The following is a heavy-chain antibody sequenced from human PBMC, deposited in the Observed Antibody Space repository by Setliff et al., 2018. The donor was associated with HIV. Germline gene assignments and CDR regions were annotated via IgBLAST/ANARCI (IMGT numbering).Heavy chain of an antibody. Sequence: ASVKVSCKASGYTFTTYGINWVRQAPGQGLEWMGWINPNSGGTNYAQKFQGRVTMTRDTSISTAYMELSRLRSDDTAVYYCARDGKTYYNFWSGHDYWGQGTLVTVSS. CDR2: INPNSGGT. J-gene: IGHJ4*02. D-gene: IGHD3-3*01. CDR3: ARDGKTYYNFWSGHDY. V-gene: IGHV1-2*02. CDR1: GYTFTTYG.